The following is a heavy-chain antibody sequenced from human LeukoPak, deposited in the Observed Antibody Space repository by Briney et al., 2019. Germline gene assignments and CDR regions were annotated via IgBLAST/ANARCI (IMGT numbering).Heavy chain of an antibody. V-gene: IGHV1-2*02. Sequence: GASVKVSCKASGYPFTDYYIHWVRQAPGQGLEWMGRINPNSGGTNYAQKFQGRGTMTRDTSISTADMELSRLRSDDTAVYYCARLQGVLWFGELLHDYYYYYMDVWGKGTTVTVSS. CDR3: ARLQGVLWFGELLHDYYYYYMDV. D-gene: IGHD3-10*01. CDR2: INPNSGGT. J-gene: IGHJ6*03. CDR1: GYPFTDYY.